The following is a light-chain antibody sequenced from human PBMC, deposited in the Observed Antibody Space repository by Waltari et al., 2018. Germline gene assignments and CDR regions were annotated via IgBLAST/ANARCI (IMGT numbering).Light chain of an antibody. CDR3: SSYIGSSTLEL. CDR1: SSDVGDYNY. V-gene: IGLV2-14*03. J-gene: IGLJ2*01. CDR2: DVS. Sequence: QSALTQPASVSGSPGQSITISCTGTSSDVGDYNYVSWYQQHPGKAPKLMIDDVSNRPSGVSNRFSGSKSGNTASLTISGLQAEDEADYYCSSYIGSSTLELFGGGTSLTVL.